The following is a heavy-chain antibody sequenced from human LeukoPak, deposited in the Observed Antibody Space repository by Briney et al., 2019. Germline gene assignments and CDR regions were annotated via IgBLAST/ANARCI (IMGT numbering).Heavy chain of an antibody. Sequence: GGSLRLSCAASGFTFSTYSMNWVRRAPGKGLEWVSCIGGSGRSIYYADSVKGRFTISRDNAKNSLYLQMNSLRAEDTAVYYCAREMTTEAFDYWGQGTLVTVSS. V-gene: IGHV3-21*01. CDR1: GFTFSTYS. CDR3: AREMTTEAFDY. CDR2: IGGSGRSI. J-gene: IGHJ4*02. D-gene: IGHD4-11*01.